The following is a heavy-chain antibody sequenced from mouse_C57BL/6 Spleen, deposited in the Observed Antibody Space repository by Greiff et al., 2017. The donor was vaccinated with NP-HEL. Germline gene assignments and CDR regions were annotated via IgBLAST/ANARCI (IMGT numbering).Heavy chain of an antibody. Sequence: VQLQQSGAELVRPGASVTLSCKASGYTFTDYEMHWVKQTPVHGLEWIGAIDPETGGTAYNQKFKGKAILTADKSSSTAYMELRSLTSEDSAVYYCTSQSNYEFAYWGQGTLVTVSA. CDR3: TSQSNYEFAY. V-gene: IGHV1-15*01. J-gene: IGHJ3*01. CDR1: GYTFTDYE. D-gene: IGHD2-5*01. CDR2: IDPETGGT.